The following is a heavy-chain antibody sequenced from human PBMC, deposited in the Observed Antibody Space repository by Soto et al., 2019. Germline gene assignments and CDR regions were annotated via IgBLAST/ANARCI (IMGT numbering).Heavy chain of an antibody. CDR2: IYYSGST. V-gene: IGHV4-39*01. D-gene: IGHD2-2*03. CDR1: GGSISSSSYY. CDR3: ARQGAPGYCSSTSGYDNYYYYYYMDV. Sequence: SETLSLTCTVSGGSISSSSYYWGWIRQPPGKGLEWIGSIYYSGSTYYNPSLKSRVTISVDTSKNQFSLKLSSVTAADTAVYYCARQGAPGYCSSTSGYDNYYYYYYMDVWGKGTTVTVS. J-gene: IGHJ6*03.